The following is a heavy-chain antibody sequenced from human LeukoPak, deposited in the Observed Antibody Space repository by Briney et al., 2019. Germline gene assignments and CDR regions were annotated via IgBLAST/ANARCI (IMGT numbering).Heavy chain of an antibody. D-gene: IGHD3-10*01. CDR1: GYTFTSYD. J-gene: IGHJ5*02. Sequence: ASVKVSCKASGYTFTSYDINWVRQATGQGLEWMGWMNPNSGNTGYAQKFQGRVTMTRNTSISTAYMELSSLRSEDTAVYYCARREGRYYYGSGSRPGWFDPWGQGTLVTASS. CDR3: ARREGRYYYGSGSRPGWFDP. CDR2: MNPNSGNT. V-gene: IGHV1-8*01.